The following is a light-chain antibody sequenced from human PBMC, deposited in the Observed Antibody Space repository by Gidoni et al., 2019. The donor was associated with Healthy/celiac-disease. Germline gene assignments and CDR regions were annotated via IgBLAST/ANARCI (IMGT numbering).Light chain of an antibody. CDR3: QQSYITPRA. V-gene: IGKV1-39*01. CDR1: QSISSH. CDR2: AAS. Sequence: DIQMTQSPSSLSASVGERVTITCRASQSISSHLNWYKQKPGNAPKLLIYAASSLQSGVPSRFSGSGSGTDFTLTISSLQPEDFATYYCQQSYITPRAFGEGTKVEIK. J-gene: IGKJ4*01.